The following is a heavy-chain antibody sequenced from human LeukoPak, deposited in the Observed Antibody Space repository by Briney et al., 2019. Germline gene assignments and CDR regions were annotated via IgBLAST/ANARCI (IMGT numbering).Heavy chain of an antibody. D-gene: IGHD3-10*01. CDR2: INPNNGGT. V-gene: IGHV1-2*02. CDR3: ARELMVRGVIVALDI. J-gene: IGHJ3*02. CDR1: GYTFTGYY. Sequence: ASVEVSCKASGYTFTGYYIHWVRQAPGQGLEWMGWINPNNGGTNYAQKFQGRVTMTRDTPISTGYMELSSLRSDDTAVYHCARELMVRGVIVALDIWGQGTMVTVSS.